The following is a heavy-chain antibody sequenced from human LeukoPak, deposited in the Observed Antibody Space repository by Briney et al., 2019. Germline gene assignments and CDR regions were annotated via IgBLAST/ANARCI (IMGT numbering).Heavy chain of an antibody. CDR2: ISSSSSYI. CDR1: GFTFSSYG. CDR3: ARERFLEWLLPPLVYFQH. D-gene: IGHD3-3*01. Sequence: GGSLRLSCAASGFTFSSYGMNWVRQAPGRGLEWVSCISSSSSYIYYADSVKGRFTISRDNAKNSLYLQMNSLRAEDTAVYYCARERFLEWLLPPLVYFQHWGQGTLVTVSS. J-gene: IGHJ1*01. V-gene: IGHV3-21*01.